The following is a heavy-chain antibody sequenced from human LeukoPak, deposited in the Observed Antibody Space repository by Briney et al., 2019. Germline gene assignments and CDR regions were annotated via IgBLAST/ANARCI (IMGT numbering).Heavy chain of an antibody. CDR2: INSDGSST. V-gene: IGHV3-74*01. CDR1: GFPFSSYW. D-gene: IGHD4-23*01. CDR3: ARAGYGGNFRNFDY. Sequence: GGSLRLSCAASGFPFSSYWMHWVRQAPGKGLVWVSRINSDGSSTSYADSVKGRFTISRDNAKNTLYLQMNSLRDEDTAVYYCARAGYGGNFRNFDYWGQGTLVTVSS. J-gene: IGHJ4*02.